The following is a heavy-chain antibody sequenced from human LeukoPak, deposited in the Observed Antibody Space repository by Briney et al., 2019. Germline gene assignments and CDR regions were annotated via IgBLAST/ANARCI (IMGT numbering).Heavy chain of an antibody. CDR1: GYTLTELS. Sequence: ASVKVSCKVSGYTLTELSMHWVRQAPGKGLEWMGGFDPEDGETIYAQKFQGRVTMTEDTSTDTAYMELSSLRSEDTAVYYCATVQRSGWEVYYFDYWGQGTLVTVSS. V-gene: IGHV1-24*01. CDR3: ATVQRSGWEVYYFDY. D-gene: IGHD6-19*01. CDR2: FDPEDGET. J-gene: IGHJ4*02.